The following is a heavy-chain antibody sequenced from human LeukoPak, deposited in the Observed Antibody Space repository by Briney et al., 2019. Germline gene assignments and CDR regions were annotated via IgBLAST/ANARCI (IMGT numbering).Heavy chain of an antibody. D-gene: IGHD6-19*01. Sequence: SETLSLTCAVYGGSFSVNYWSWIRQPPGKGLEWIGEINDSGSTSYNPSLKSRVTISGDASKNQLSLKLSSVTAADTAVYYCARRPVAAGRSVRYFDYWGQGTLVSVSS. V-gene: IGHV4-34*01. CDR1: GGSFSVNY. J-gene: IGHJ4*02. CDR3: ARRPVAAGRSVRYFDY. CDR2: INDSGST.